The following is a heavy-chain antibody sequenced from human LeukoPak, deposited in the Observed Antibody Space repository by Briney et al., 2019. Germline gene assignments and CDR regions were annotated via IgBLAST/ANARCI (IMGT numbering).Heavy chain of an antibody. CDR3: VREAHSSRWDDWYFDL. D-gene: IGHD6-19*01. V-gene: IGHV3-9*01. CDR2: ISWNSGSI. Sequence: GGSLRLSCAASGFTFDDYAMHWVRQAPGKGLEWVSGISWNSGSIGYADSVKGRFTISRENAKNSLYLQMNSLRAGDTAVYYCVREAHSSRWDDWYFDLWGRGTLVTVSS. J-gene: IGHJ2*01. CDR1: GFTFDDYA.